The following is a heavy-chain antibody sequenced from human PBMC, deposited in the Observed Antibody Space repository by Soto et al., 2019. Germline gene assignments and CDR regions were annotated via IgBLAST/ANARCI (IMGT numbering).Heavy chain of an antibody. V-gene: IGHV1-69*01. Sequence: QVQLVQSGAEVKKPGSSVKVSCKASGGTFSSYAISWVRQAPGQGLEWMGGIIPIFGTANYAQKFQGRVTITADEYTGTGYMGLRGLRAEYRAGDYCPRDPYSSSPGDYWGQGTLVTVSS. D-gene: IGHD6-6*01. CDR3: PRDPYSSSPGDY. CDR2: IIPIFGTA. CDR1: GGTFSSYA. J-gene: IGHJ4*01.